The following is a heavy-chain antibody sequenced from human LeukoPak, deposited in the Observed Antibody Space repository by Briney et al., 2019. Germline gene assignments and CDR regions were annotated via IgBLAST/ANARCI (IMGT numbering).Heavy chain of an antibody. J-gene: IGHJ4*02. CDR1: GDXVSSNSAT. V-gene: IGHV6-1*01. CDR2: TYYRSKWYN. Sequence: SQTLSLTCALSGDXVSSNSATWGWLRQSPTRGLEWLGRTYYRSKWYNDYALSVYSRVIISPDTSKNQFSLHLNSVTPEDTAVYYCARDPVTRSDYFDYWGQGTLVTVSS. D-gene: IGHD3-9*01. CDR3: ARDPVTRSDYFDY.